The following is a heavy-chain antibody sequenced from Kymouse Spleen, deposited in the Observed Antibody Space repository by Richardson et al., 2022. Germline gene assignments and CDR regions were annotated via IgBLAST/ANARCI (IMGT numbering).Heavy chain of an antibody. CDR1: GFTFSSYG. V-gene: IGHV3-30*18. Sequence: QVQLVESGGGVVQPGRSLRLSCAASGFTFSSYGMHWVRQAPGKGLEWVAVISYDGSNKYYADSVKGRFTISRDNSKNTLYLQMNSLRAEDTAVYYCAKNDILTGAYYYYGMDVWGQGTTVTVSS. J-gene: IGHJ6*02. CDR2: ISYDGSNK. D-gene: IGHD3-9*01. CDR3: AKNDILTGAYYYYGMDV.